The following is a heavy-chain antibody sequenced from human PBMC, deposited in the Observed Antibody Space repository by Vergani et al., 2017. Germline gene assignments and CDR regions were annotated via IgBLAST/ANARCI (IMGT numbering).Heavy chain of an antibody. CDR3: ARDYGPKYSSGYYGNWCDP. CDR1: GYTFTGYY. D-gene: IGHD3-22*01. CDR2: INPNSGGT. Sequence: QVQLVQSGAEVKKPGASVKVSCKASGYTFTGYYMHWVRQAPGQGLEWMGWINPNSGGTNYAQEFQGRVTMTRDTSISTAYMELSRLRSDETAVYYGARDYGPKYSSGYYGNWCDPWGQGTLVTVSS. V-gene: IGHV1-2*02. J-gene: IGHJ5*02.